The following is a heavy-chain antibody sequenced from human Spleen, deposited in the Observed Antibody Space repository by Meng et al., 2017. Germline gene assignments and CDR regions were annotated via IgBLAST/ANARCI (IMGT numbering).Heavy chain of an antibody. CDR3: ARRYSTGLYHFDY. J-gene: IGHJ4*02. CDR1: GYSFNSYW. CDR2: INPGDSNT. Sequence: GGSLRLSCKGSGYSFNSYWIGWVRQMPGKGLEWLGTINPGDSNTRYSPSFQGQVTISADKSISTAYLQWSSLKASDTAIYYCARRYSTGLYHFDYWGQGNLVTVSS. D-gene: IGHD6-19*01. V-gene: IGHV5-51*01.